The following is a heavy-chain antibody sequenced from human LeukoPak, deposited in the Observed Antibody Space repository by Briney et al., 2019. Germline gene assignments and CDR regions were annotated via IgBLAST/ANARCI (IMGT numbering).Heavy chain of an antibody. V-gene: IGHV4-31*03. D-gene: IGHD2-2*01. J-gene: IGHJ2*01. CDR2: IYYTGST. Sequence: SETLSLTCTVSGGSISSSSYYWGWIRQPPGKGLEWIGYIYYTGSTYYNPSLKSRVTISVDTSKNQFSLKLSSVTAADTAVYYCARDPLPAANYWYFDLWGRGTLVTVSS. CDR3: ARDPLPAANYWYFDL. CDR1: GGSISSSSYY.